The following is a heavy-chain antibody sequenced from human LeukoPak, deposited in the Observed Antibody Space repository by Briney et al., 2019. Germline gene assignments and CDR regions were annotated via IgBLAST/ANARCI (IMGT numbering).Heavy chain of an antibody. CDR2: ISSSSSTI. V-gene: IGHV3-48*04. CDR1: GFIFSSYS. D-gene: IGHD3-10*01. J-gene: IGHJ5*02. Sequence: GGSLRLSCAASGFIFSSYSMNWVRQAPGKGLGWVSYISSSSSTIYYADSVKGRFTISRDNAKNSLYLQMNSLRAEDTAVYYCARDPMVRGVRVNWFDPWGQGTLVTVSS. CDR3: ARDPMVRGVRVNWFDP.